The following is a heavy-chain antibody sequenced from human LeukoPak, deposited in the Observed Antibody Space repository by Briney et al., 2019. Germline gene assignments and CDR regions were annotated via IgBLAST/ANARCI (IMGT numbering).Heavy chain of an antibody. J-gene: IGHJ6*03. CDR3: ARGACSSTSCYYMDV. Sequence: ASVKVSCKTSGYTFNSHYVGWVRQAPGQGLEWMGWINPNSGGTNYAQKFQGRVTMTRDTSISTAYMELSRLRSDDTAVYYCARGACSSTSCYYMDVWGKGTTVTVSS. CDR2: INPNSGGT. CDR1: GYTFNSHY. V-gene: IGHV1-2*02. D-gene: IGHD2-2*01.